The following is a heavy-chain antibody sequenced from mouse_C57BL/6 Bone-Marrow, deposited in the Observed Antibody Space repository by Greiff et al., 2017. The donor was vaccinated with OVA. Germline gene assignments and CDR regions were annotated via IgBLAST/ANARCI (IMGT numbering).Heavy chain of an antibody. J-gene: IGHJ2*01. V-gene: IGHV1-56*01. D-gene: IGHD4-1*01. CDR2: IFPGSGST. CDR1: GYTFTSHW. CDR3: ARRSPLTGSDY. Sequence: QVQLQQSGPELVRPGASVKISCKAPGYTFTSHWMQWVRQRPGQGLEWIGVIFPGSGSTYYNEKFKGKATLTVNTYNIKAYMQLSSLTSEDSAVYFCARRSPLTGSDYWGQGTTLTVSS.